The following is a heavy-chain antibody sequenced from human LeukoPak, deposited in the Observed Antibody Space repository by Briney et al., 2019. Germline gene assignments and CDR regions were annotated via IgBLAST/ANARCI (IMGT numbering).Heavy chain of an antibody. CDR2: ISGSGGST. D-gene: IGHD2-2*01. J-gene: IGHJ5*02. CDR3: AKCSTSCLNWFDP. Sequence: GGSLRLSCAASGFTFSSYGMHWVRQAPGKGLEWVSVISGSGGSTYYADSVKGRFTISRDNSKNTLYLQMNSLRAEDTAVYFCAKCSTSCLNWFDPWGQGTLVTVSS. V-gene: IGHV3-23*01. CDR1: GFTFSSYG.